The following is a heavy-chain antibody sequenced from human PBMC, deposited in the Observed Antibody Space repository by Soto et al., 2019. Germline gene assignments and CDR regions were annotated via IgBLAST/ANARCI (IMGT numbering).Heavy chain of an antibody. CDR3: ASANHGDYDLDY. Sequence: QLQLQESGSGLVKPSQTLSLTCAVSGGSISSGGYSWSWIRQPPGKGLEWIGYIYHSGSTYYNPSLKSSVSISVDRSKNQFSLKLSSGTAADTAVYYCASANHGDYDLDYWGQGTLVTVSS. CDR1: GGSISSGGYS. D-gene: IGHD4-17*01. V-gene: IGHV4-30-2*01. J-gene: IGHJ4*02. CDR2: IYHSGST.